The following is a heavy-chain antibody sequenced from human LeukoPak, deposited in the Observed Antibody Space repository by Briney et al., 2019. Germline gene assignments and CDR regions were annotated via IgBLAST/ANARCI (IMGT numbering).Heavy chain of an antibody. CDR3: AKDMAGDSILGAFDI. CDR1: GLIFDDYA. V-gene: IGHV3-9*01. D-gene: IGHD3-22*01. J-gene: IGHJ3*02. CDR2: ISWNSGSI. Sequence: GGSLRLSCAASGLIFDDYAMHWVRHAPGKGLEWVSCISWNSGSIGYADSVKGRFTISRDNAKNSLYLQMNSLRAEDTALYYCAKDMAGDSILGAFDIWGQGTMVTVSS.